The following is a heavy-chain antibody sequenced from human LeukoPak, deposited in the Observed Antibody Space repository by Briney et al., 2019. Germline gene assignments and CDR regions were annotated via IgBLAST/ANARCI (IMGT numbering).Heavy chain of an antibody. D-gene: IGHD1-26*01. Sequence: PGRSLRLSCAASGFTFSSYAMHWVRQAPGKGLEWVAVISYDGSNKYYADSVKGRFTISRDNSKNTLYLQMNSLRAEDTAVYYCAREIVGATEGYFDYWGQGTLVTVSS. CDR1: GFTFSSYA. J-gene: IGHJ4*02. CDR3: AREIVGATEGYFDY. V-gene: IGHV3-30-3*01. CDR2: ISYDGSNK.